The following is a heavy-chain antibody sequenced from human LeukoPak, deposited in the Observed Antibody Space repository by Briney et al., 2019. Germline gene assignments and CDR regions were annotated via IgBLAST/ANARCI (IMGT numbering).Heavy chain of an antibody. CDR1: GGTFSSYA. D-gene: IGHD3-22*01. CDR2: IIPIFGTA. Sequence: GASVKVSCKASGGTFSSYAISWVRQAPGQGLEWMGGIIPIFGTANYAQKFQGRVMITADESTSTAYMELSSLRSEDTAVYYCARKTYYYDSSGYYPLDYWGQGTLVTVSS. CDR3: ARKTYYYDSSGYYPLDY. V-gene: IGHV1-69*01. J-gene: IGHJ4*02.